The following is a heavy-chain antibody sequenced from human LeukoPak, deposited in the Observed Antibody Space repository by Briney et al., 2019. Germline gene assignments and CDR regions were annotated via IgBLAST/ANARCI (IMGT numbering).Heavy chain of an antibody. CDR1: GGSISGYY. D-gene: IGHD3-22*01. J-gene: IGHJ4*02. V-gene: IGHV4-4*07. Sequence: TSETLSLTCTVSGGSISGYYWSWIRQPAGKGLEWIGRIYTSERTKYNPSLKSRVIMSADTSKNQFSLKLTSVTAADTAVYFCAREADYYDTSGYYYLDYWGQGTLVTVSS. CDR3: AREADYYDTSGYYYLDY. CDR2: IYTSERT.